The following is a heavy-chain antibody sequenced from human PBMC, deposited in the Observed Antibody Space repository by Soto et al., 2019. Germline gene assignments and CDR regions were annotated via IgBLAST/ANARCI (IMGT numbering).Heavy chain of an antibody. CDR2: ISPYTGNT. J-gene: IGHJ6*02. Sequence: QVQLVQSGDEVKKPGASVKVSCKASGYIFVNYGIAWVRQAPGQGLEWMGWISPYTGNTHSASKVQGRLTMTTATSTSTAYMDLGSLTSDDTAVDYCAMVDNYVTPTPQDVWGQGTTVTVSS. D-gene: IGHD3-16*01. CDR3: AMVDNYVTPTPQDV. V-gene: IGHV1-18*01. CDR1: GYIFVNYG.